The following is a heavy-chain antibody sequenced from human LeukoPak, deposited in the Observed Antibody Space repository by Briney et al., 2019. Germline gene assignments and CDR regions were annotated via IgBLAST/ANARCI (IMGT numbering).Heavy chain of an antibody. J-gene: IGHJ4*02. Sequence: SQTLSLTCTVSGGSISSGSYYWSWIRQPAGKGLEWIGRIYTSGSTNYNPPLKSRVTISVDTSKNQFSLKLSSVTAADTAVYYCARSSSLLLQGYYFDYWGQGTLVTVSS. CDR3: ARSSSLLLQGYYFDY. D-gene: IGHD3-22*01. CDR2: IYTSGST. V-gene: IGHV4-61*02. CDR1: GGSISSGSYY.